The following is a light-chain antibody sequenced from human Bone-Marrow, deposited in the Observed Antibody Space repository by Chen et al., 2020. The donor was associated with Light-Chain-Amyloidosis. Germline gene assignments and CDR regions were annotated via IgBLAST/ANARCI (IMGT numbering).Light chain of an antibody. Sequence: SYVLTQPSSVSVAPGQTATIACGGNNIGSTSVHGYQQTPGQAPLLVVYDDRDRPSGIPERLSGYNSGNTASLTISRVEDGDEADYYCQVWDRSSDRPVFGGGTKLTVL. J-gene: IGLJ3*02. CDR2: DDR. CDR1: NIGSTS. CDR3: QVWDRSSDRPV. V-gene: IGLV3-21*02.